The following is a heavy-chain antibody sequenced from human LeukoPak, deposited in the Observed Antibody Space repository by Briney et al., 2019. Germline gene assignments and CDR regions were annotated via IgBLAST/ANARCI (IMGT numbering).Heavy chain of an antibody. V-gene: IGHV3-33*01. D-gene: IGHD3-9*01. CDR1: GFTFSSYG. CDR3: ARGQYYDILTGPYFDY. CDR2: IWYDGSNK. Sequence: GGSLRLSCAASGFTFSSYGMHWVRQAPGKGLEWVAVIWYDGSNKYYADSVKGRFTISRDNSKNTLYLQMNSLRAEDTAVYYCARGQYYDILTGPYFDYWGQGTLVTVSS. J-gene: IGHJ4*02.